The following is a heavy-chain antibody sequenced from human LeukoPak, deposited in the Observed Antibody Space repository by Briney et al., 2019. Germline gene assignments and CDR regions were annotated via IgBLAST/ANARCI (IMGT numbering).Heavy chain of an antibody. D-gene: IGHD3-22*01. CDR1: GFTSSSYS. CDR2: ISGSGGST. J-gene: IGHJ4*02. CDR3: AKGPDRNYYFDY. Sequence: PGGSLRLSCAASGFTSSSYSMNWVRQAPGKGLEWVSAISGSGGSTYYADSVKGRFTISRDNSKNTLYLQMNSLRAEDTAVYYCAKGPDRNYYFDYWGQGTLVTVSS. V-gene: IGHV3-23*01.